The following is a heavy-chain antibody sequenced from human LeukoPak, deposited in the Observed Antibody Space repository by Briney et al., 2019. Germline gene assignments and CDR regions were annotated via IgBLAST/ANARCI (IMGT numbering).Heavy chain of an antibody. CDR2: ISDSGGGT. CDR1: GFTFSNYA. V-gene: IGHV3-23*01. D-gene: IGHD3-10*01. Sequence: GGSLRLSCAASGFTFSNYAMSWVRQAPGKGLEWVSGISDSGGGTYYADSVKGRFTISRDNSKNTLYLQMNRLTTEDTAVYYCAKGTPGRVFYFDYWGQGTLVTASS. J-gene: IGHJ4*02. CDR3: AKGTPGRVFYFDY.